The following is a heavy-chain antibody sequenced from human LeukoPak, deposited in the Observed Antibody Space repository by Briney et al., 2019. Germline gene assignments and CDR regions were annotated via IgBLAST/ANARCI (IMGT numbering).Heavy chain of an antibody. Sequence: GGSLRLSCAASGFTFSSYAMSWVRQAPGKGLEWVANIKEDGSEKYYVDSVKGRFTISRDNAENSLYLQMNSLRAEDTAIYYCARDKTVGATKFDSWGQGTLVTVSS. CDR3: ARDKTVGATKFDS. V-gene: IGHV3-7*01. CDR2: IKEDGSEK. J-gene: IGHJ4*02. CDR1: GFTFSSYA. D-gene: IGHD1-26*01.